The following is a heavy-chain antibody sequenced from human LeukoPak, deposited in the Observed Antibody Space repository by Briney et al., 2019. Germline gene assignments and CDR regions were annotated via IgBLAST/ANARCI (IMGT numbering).Heavy chain of an antibody. Sequence: ASVKVSCKASGYTFTGYYMHWVRQAPGQRLEWMGWINPNSGGTNYAQKFQGRVTMTRDTSISTAYMELSRLRSDDTAVYYCARGGGIAATNWFDPWGQGTLVTVSS. V-gene: IGHV1-2*02. CDR3: ARGGGIAATNWFDP. D-gene: IGHD6-13*01. CDR2: INPNSGGT. J-gene: IGHJ5*02. CDR1: GYTFTGYY.